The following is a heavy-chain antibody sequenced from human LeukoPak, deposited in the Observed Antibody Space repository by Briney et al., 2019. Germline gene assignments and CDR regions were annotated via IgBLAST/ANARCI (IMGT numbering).Heavy chain of an antibody. CDR3: ARVGEHYYDSSGYYSWFDY. CDR1: GYTFTSYD. V-gene: IGHV1-18*01. J-gene: IGHJ5*01. CDR2: ISAYNGNT. Sequence: ASVKVSCKASGYTFTSYDINWVRQATGQGLEWMGWISAYNGNTNYAQKLQGRVTMTTGTSTSTAYMELRSLRSDDTAVYYCARVGEHYYDSSGYYSWFDYWGQGTLVTVSS. D-gene: IGHD3-22*01.